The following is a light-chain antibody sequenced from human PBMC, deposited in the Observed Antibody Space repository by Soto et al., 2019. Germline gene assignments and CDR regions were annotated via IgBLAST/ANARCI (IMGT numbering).Light chain of an antibody. CDR2: GAS. CDR3: QQYNNWPWT. V-gene: IGKV3-15*01. J-gene: IGKJ1*01. CDR1: QSVDIN. Sequence: EIVMTQSPATLSVSPGERATLSCRASQSVDINLAWYQKKAGQAPRLLIYGASTRATAIPARFSGSGSGTDFTLTISSLQSEDFAVYYCQQYNNWPWTFGQGTKVDIK.